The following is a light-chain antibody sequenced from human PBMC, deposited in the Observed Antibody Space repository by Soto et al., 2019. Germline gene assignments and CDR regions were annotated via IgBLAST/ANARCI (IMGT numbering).Light chain of an antibody. CDR3: SSYTSSSTLV. J-gene: IGLJ2*01. CDR1: SRDVGGYNY. Sequence: QSALTQPASVSASPGQSITISCTGTSRDVGGYNYVSWYQQHPGKAPKLMIYDVSNRPSGVSNRFSGSKSGNTASLTISGLQAEDEADYYCSSYTSSSTLVFGGGTQLTVL. CDR2: DVS. V-gene: IGLV2-14*01.